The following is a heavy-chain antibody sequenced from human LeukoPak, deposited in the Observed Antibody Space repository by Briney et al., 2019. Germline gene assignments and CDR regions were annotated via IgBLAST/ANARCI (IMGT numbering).Heavy chain of an antibody. D-gene: IGHD3-9*01. Sequence: PGGSLRLSCAASGFTFSSYAMSWVRQAPGKGLEWVSFISSSSISIYYGDSVQGRFTVSRDNARNLLYLEMNTLRAEDTAVYYCARVYDVLTGGFDYWGQGALVTVSS. CDR3: ARVYDVLTGGFDY. CDR1: GFTFSSYA. J-gene: IGHJ4*02. CDR2: ISSSSISI. V-gene: IGHV3-21*01.